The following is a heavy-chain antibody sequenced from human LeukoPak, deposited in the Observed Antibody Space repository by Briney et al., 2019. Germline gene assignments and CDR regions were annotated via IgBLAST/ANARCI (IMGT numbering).Heavy chain of an antibody. J-gene: IGHJ4*02. CDR3: ARDRGLATPFDY. Sequence: GGSLRLSCAASGFSFSSNWIHWVRQAPRKGLEWVSLIRSDAATTSYADSVRGRFTVSRDNAKNTLYLQMNSLRAEDTAVYYCARDRGLATPFDYWGQGTLVTVSS. CDR1: GFSFSSNW. D-gene: IGHD3-10*01. CDR2: IRSDAATT. V-gene: IGHV3-74*01.